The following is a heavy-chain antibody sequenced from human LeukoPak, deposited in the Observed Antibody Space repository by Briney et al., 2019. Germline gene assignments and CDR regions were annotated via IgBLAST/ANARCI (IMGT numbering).Heavy chain of an antibody. V-gene: IGHV2-5*02. J-gene: IGHJ3*02. D-gene: IGHD3-16*01. CDR1: GFSLSTTGVG. Sequence: SGPTLVNPTQTLRQTCTFSGFSLSTTGVGVGWIRQPPGKALEWLALIYWDDDKLYSPSLKNRLTITKDTSKNLVVLTMTNMDPVDTAKFYCQPSPPPLSMINAFDIWGQGTMVTVSS. CDR3: QPSPPPLSMINAFDI. CDR2: IYWDDDK.